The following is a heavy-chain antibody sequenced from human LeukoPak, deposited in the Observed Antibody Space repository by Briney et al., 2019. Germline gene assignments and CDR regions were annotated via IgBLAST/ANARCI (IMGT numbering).Heavy chain of an antibody. Sequence: GGSLRLSCIGTGFTFSSDAMGWVRQAPGKGLEWVSGISGSGDSTYYADSVKGRLTISRDNSKNTLYLQMNSLRVEDTAVYYCAKDRGRMWVQVANWGQGTLVTVSS. J-gene: IGHJ4*02. V-gene: IGHV3-23*01. CDR3: AKDRGRMWVQVAN. D-gene: IGHD2-15*01. CDR1: GFTFSSDA. CDR2: ISGSGDST.